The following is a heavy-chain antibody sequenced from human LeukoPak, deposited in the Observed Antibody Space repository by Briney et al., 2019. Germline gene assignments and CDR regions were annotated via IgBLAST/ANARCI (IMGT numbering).Heavy chain of an antibody. CDR3: ARHVAHSSQIDS. D-gene: IGHD6-6*01. CDR1: GASFTSYH. CDR2: NYPGGTI. V-gene: IGHV4-4*09. Sequence: PSETLSLTCAVSGASFTSYHWTWIRQPPGKGLEWIGDNYPGGTIRYNPSLESRVTISVDTSKTQFSLMLNSVTAAATAVYYCARHVAHSSQIDSWGLGTLVTVSS. J-gene: IGHJ4*02.